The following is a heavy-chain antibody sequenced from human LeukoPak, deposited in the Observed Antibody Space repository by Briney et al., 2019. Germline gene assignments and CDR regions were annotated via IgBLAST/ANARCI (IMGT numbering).Heavy chain of an antibody. CDR2: IYYSGST. V-gene: IGHV4-59*08. J-gene: IGHJ4*02. D-gene: IGHD1-1*01. CDR3: ATYNRRGKFDY. Sequence: SETLSLTCTVSGGSXSSYYWSWIRQPPGKGLEWIGYIYYSGSTNYNPSLKSRVTISVDTSKNQFSLKLSSVTAADTAVYYCATYNRRGKFDYWGQGTLVTVSS. CDR1: GGSXSSYY.